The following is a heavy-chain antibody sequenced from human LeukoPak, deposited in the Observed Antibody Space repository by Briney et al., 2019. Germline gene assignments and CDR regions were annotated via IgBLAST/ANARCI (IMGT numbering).Heavy chain of an antibody. D-gene: IGHD3-22*01. CDR3: AREVWALGYYVSSGYIQSEYFQY. V-gene: IGHV1-18*01. CDR2: ISAYNGNT. J-gene: IGHJ1*01. Sequence: GASVKVSCKASGNTFSSYGISWVRQAPGQGLEWMGWISAYNGNTNYAQKLQGRVTMTTDTSTSTAYMELRSLRTDDTAVYHCAREVWALGYYVSSGYIQSEYFQYWGQGTLVTVSS. CDR1: GNTFSSYG.